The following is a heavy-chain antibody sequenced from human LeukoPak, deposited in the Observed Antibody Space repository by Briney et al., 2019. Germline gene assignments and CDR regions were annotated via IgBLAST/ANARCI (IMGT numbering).Heavy chain of an antibody. CDR2: IYYSGST. J-gene: IGHJ4*02. CDR1: GGSISTYY. V-gene: IGHV4-59*01. Sequence: SETLSLTCTVSGGSISTYYWSWIRQSPGKGLEWIGYIYYSGSTNYNPSLKSQVTISVDTSRNQFSLKLSSVTAADTAVYYCARGTLAYYFDYWGQGTLVTVSS. D-gene: IGHD3-3*02. CDR3: ARGTLAYYFDY.